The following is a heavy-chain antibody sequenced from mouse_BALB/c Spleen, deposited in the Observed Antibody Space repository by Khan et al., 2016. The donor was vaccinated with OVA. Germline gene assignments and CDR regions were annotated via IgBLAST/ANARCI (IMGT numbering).Heavy chain of an antibody. Sequence: IPLVQSGPELKKPGETVKISWKASGYTFTNYVMNWVKPSPGKGLKWMGWINTYTGEPKYAEDFKGRFAFSLETSASPAYLQINSLKNEDSATGFGGRFHGEYWGQGTTLTVSS. CDR1: GYTFTNYV. V-gene: IGHV9-3-1*01. J-gene: IGHJ2*01. CDR3: GRFHGEY. CDR2: INTYTGEP.